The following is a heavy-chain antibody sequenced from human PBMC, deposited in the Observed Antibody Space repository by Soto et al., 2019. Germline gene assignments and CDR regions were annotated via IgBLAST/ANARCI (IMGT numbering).Heavy chain of an antibody. V-gene: IGHV1-18*01. CDR1: GYTFSSYG. Sequence: QVQLVQSGAEVKKPGASVKVSCKASGYTFSSYGISWVRQAPGQGLEWMGWISAYNGNTNYAQKLQGRVTMTTDTSTSTAYMELRSLRSDDTAVYYCASSYCGGDCSVLYYYSGMDVLGQGTTVTVSS. CDR2: ISAYNGNT. J-gene: IGHJ6*02. CDR3: ASSYCGGDCSVLYYYSGMDV. D-gene: IGHD2-21*02.